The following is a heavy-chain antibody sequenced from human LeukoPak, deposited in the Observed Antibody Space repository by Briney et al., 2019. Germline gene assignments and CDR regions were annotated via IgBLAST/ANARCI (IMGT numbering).Heavy chain of an antibody. CDR2: IHYSGTT. D-gene: IGHD6-19*01. Sequence: PSETLSLTCTVSGGSISSNSHYWGWIRQPPGKGLEWIGSIHYSGTTYYNPSLKCRVTISVDTSKNQFSLKLSSVTAADTAVYYCASILRDSSGWYHFGYWGQGTLVTVSS. CDR3: ASILRDSSGWYHFGY. CDR1: GGSISSNSHY. V-gene: IGHV4-39*07. J-gene: IGHJ4*02.